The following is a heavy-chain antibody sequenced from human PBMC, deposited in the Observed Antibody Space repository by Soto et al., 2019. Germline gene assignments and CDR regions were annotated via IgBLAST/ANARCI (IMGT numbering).Heavy chain of an antibody. CDR2: ISSSSSTI. CDR3: ARRCLYSNYATKIYYYYYYMDV. D-gene: IGHD4-4*01. V-gene: IGHV3-48*01. J-gene: IGHJ6*03. Sequence: GGSLRLSCAASGFTFSSYSMNWVRQAPGKGLEWVSYISSSSSTIYYADSVKGRFTISRDNAKNSLYLQMNSLRAEDTAVYYCARRCLYSNYATKIYYYYYYMDVWGKGTTVTVSS. CDR1: GFTFSSYS.